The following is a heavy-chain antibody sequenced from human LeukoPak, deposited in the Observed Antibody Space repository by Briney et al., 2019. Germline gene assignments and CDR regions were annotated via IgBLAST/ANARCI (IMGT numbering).Heavy chain of an antibody. CDR3: ARGLASGGSDFDA. D-gene: IGHD3-10*01. Sequence: ASVKVSCKASGYTFTSYDINWVRQATGQGLEWMGWMNPNNDNTGYAQNFQGRVTMTRNTSISTAYMELRSLRSEDTAVYYCARGLASGGSDFDAWGQGTLVTVSS. J-gene: IGHJ5*02. CDR1: GYTFTSYD. V-gene: IGHV1-8*01. CDR2: MNPNNDNT.